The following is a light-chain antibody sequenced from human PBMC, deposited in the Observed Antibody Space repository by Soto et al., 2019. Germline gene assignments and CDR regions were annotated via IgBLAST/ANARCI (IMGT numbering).Light chain of an antibody. J-gene: IGKJ5*01. CDR1: RNISSSF. CDR3: QECYTAPRT. CDR2: GAS. V-gene: IGKV3-20*01. Sequence: IVWTKSAIMLTLSPGALASLACGISRNISSSFLAWYQQKPGKAPRLLIYGASSMDTGIPDRFSGTGSETEFTLTICSLEAEDFAVYYCQECYTAPRTFGRGTRLEIK.